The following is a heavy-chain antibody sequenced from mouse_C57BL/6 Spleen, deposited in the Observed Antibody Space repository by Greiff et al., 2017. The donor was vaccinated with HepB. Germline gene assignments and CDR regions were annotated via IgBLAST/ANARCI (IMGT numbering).Heavy chain of an antibody. D-gene: IGHD2-3*01. Sequence: QVQPQQSGAELVRPGTSVKVSCKASGYAFTNYLIEWVKQRPGQGLEWIGVINPGSGGTNYNEKFKGKATLTADKSSSTAYMQLSSLTSEDSAVYFCARKAFYDGYYLYYAMDYWGQGTSVTVSS. CDR1: GYAFTNYL. J-gene: IGHJ4*01. CDR2: INPGSGGT. V-gene: IGHV1-54*01. CDR3: ARKAFYDGYYLYYAMDY.